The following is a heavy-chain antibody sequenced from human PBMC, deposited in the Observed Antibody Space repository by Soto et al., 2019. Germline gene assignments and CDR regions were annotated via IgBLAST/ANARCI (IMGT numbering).Heavy chain of an antibody. CDR1: GFTFSSYA. J-gene: IGHJ3*02. CDR2: ISYDGSNK. D-gene: IGHD3-22*01. Sequence: QVQLVESGGGVVQPGRSLRLSCAASGFTFSSYAMHWVRQAPGKGLEWVAVISYDGSNKYYADSVKGRFTISRDNSKNTLYVQMNSLRAEDTAVYYCARESSRIYYYDSSGYFWSAFDIWGQGTMVTVSS. CDR3: ARESSRIYYYDSSGYFWSAFDI. V-gene: IGHV3-30-3*01.